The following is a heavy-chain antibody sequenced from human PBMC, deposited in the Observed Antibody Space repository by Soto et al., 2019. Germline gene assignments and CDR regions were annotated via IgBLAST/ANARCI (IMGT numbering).Heavy chain of an antibody. Sequence: QVQLVESGGGVVQPGRPLRLSCAASGITLSTYGMHWVRQAPGKGLEWVAGISYDGSNKYYADSVKGRFTISRDKSKNTVYLQLNSLRAEDTAVYYCAKDPLAGYTTLWGQGALVTVSS. D-gene: IGHD5-12*01. J-gene: IGHJ4*02. V-gene: IGHV3-30*18. CDR1: GITLSTYG. CDR3: AKDPLAGYTTL. CDR2: ISYDGSNK.